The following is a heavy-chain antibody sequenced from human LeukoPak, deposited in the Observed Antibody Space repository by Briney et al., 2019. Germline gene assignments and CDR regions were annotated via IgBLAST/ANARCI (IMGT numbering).Heavy chain of an antibody. J-gene: IGHJ6*02. CDR1: GFTFSSYE. CDR3: ARDLITMVRGASTYYCYYGMDV. D-gene: IGHD3-10*01. V-gene: IGHV3-48*03. Sequence: GGSLRLSCAASGFTFSSYEMNWVRQAPGKGLEWVSYISSSGSTIYYADSVKGRFTISRDNAKNSLYLQMNSLRAEDTAVYYCARDLITMVRGASTYYCYYGMDVWGQGTTVTVSS. CDR2: ISSSGSTI.